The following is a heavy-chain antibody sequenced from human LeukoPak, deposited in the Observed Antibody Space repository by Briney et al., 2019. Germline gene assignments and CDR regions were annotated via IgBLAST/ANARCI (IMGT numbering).Heavy chain of an antibody. D-gene: IGHD3-10*01. CDR2: ISSSGSTI. Sequence: PGGSLRLSCAASGFTFSDYYMSWIRQAPGKGLEWVSYISSSGSTIYYADSVKGRFTISRDNAKSSLYLQMNSVRAEDTAVYYCARPLPDYYGSGSYLPGDYWRQAALVTVCS. CDR1: GFTFSDYY. J-gene: IGHJ4*02. V-gene: IGHV3-11*04. CDR3: ARPLPDYYGSGSYLPGDY.